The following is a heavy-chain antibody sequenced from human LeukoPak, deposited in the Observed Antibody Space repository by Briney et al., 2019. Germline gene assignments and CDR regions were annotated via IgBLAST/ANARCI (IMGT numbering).Heavy chain of an antibody. Sequence: PGGSLRLSCAASGFTFSSYGMHWVRQAPGKGLEWVAFIRYDGSNKYYADSVKGRFTISRDNSKNTLYLQMNSLRAEDTAVYYCAKSEDGLIVDIVPHDYWGQGTLVTVSS. CDR1: GFTFSSYG. CDR3: AKSEDGLIVDIVPHDY. J-gene: IGHJ4*02. CDR2: IRYDGSNK. D-gene: IGHD3-22*01. V-gene: IGHV3-30*02.